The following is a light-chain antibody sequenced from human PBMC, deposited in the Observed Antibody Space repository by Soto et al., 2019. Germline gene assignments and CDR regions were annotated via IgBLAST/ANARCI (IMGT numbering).Light chain of an antibody. CDR3: QQYSSDST. CDR2: RAS. V-gene: IGKV1-5*03. Sequence: IQMTQSPSTLSASVGDRVTITCRASQNINTWLAWYQQKPGKAPRLLIYRASSLENGVPSRFGGRGPGPQFTFTISSLQPDDSATYYCQQYSSDSTFGQGTKVEIK. CDR1: QNINTW. J-gene: IGKJ1*01.